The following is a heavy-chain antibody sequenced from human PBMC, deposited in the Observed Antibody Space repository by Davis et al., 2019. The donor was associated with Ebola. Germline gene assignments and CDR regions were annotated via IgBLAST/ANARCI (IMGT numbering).Heavy chain of an antibody. CDR3: ARDVSTAFDI. J-gene: IGHJ3*02. CDR1: GFTFSSYW. V-gene: IGHV3-7*01. D-gene: IGHD2-8*01. Sequence: GESLKISCAASGFTFSSYWMSWVRQAPGKGLEWVANIKQDGSEKYYVDSVKGRFTISRDNAKNSLYLQMNSLRAEDTAVYYCARDVSTAFDIWGQGTMVTVSS. CDR2: IKQDGSEK.